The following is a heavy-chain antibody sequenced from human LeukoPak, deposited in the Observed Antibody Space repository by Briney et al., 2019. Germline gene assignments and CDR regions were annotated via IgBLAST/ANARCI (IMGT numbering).Heavy chain of an antibody. CDR3: ASHYYDSSGPRWFDP. Sequence: SVKVSCEASGGTFSSYAISWVRQAPGQGLEWMGRIIPIFGTANYAQKFQGRVTITTDESTSTAYMELSSLRSEDTAVYYCASHYYDSSGPRWFDPWGQGTLVTVSS. J-gene: IGHJ5*02. CDR2: IIPIFGTA. V-gene: IGHV1-69*05. D-gene: IGHD3-22*01. CDR1: GGTFSSYA.